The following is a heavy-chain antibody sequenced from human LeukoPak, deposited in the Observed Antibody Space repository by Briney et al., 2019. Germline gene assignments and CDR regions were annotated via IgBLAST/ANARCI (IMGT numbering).Heavy chain of an antibody. CDR3: ARDPRPSYDSSDYYYPGYY. V-gene: IGHV1-46*01. Sequence: ASVKVSCKASGYTFTSYYMHWVRQAPGQGLEWMAIINPSGGSTNYAQKFQGRVTMTRDTSTSTVYMELSSLRSEDTAVYYCARDPRPSYDSSDYYYPGYYWGQGTLVTVSS. CDR1: GYTFTSYY. J-gene: IGHJ4*02. CDR2: INPSGGST. D-gene: IGHD3-22*01.